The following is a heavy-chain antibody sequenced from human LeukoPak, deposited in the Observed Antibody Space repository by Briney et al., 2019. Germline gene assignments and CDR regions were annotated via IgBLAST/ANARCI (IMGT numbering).Heavy chain of an antibody. CDR1: GYTFTSYG. Sequence: ASVKVSCKASGYTFTSYGISWVRQAPGQGVEWMGWISAYNGNTNYAQKLQGRVTMTTDTSTSTAYMELRSLRSDDTAVYYCARDSSGYYYYYYGMDVWGQGTTVTVSS. CDR3: ARDSSGYYYYYYGMDV. CDR2: ISAYNGNT. J-gene: IGHJ6*02. D-gene: IGHD3-22*01. V-gene: IGHV1-18*01.